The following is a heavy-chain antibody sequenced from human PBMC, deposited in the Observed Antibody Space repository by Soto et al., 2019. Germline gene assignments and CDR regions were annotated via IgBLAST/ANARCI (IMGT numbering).Heavy chain of an antibody. D-gene: IGHD2-15*01. Sequence: EVQLVESGGGLVQPGRSLRLSCAVSGSTFNEYAMHWLRQAPGKGLEWVSGIFLDNDRTGYADSVKGRFTTSRDKAKNSLYLQMNSLRPEDTALYYCGKDGKAGGLDFWGQGTLVTVSS. CDR1: GSTFNEYA. CDR3: GKDGKAGGLDF. CDR2: IFLDNDRT. V-gene: IGHV3-9*01. J-gene: IGHJ4*02.